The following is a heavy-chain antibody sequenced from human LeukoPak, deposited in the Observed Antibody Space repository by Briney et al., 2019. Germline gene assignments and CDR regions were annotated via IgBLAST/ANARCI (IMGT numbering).Heavy chain of an antibody. CDR1: GFTFSTFA. Sequence: PGGSLRLSCSASGFTFSTFAMHWVRQAPGKRLEYVSGINNNGDSTYYSDSVKARVTISRDNSKNTLFLQMASLRAEDTAVYYCVKTMMTFGGVIRTAPFHLWAQGTMVILSS. J-gene: IGHJ3*01. D-gene: IGHD3-16*01. V-gene: IGHV3-64D*06. CDR2: INNNGDST. CDR3: VKTMMTFGGVIRTAPFHL.